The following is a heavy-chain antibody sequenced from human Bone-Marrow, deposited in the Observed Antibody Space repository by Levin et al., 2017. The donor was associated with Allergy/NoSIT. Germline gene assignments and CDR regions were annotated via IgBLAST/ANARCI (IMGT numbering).Heavy chain of an antibody. J-gene: IGHJ3*02. D-gene: IGHD7-27*01. Sequence: GESLKISCAASGFTVSSHYMTWVRQAPGKGLEWVSVIYSSGDPYYADSVKGRFTISRDNSKNTLYLQMNSLRVEDTAVYYCARDLPSETLGAFDIWGQGTMVTVSS. CDR1: GFTVSSHY. CDR2: IYSSGDP. CDR3: ARDLPSETLGAFDI. V-gene: IGHV3-66*01.